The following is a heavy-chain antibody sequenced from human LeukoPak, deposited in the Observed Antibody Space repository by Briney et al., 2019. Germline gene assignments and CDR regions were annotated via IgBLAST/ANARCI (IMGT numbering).Heavy chain of an antibody. D-gene: IGHD2-21*02. CDR1: GYTFTGYY. J-gene: IGHJ4*02. Sequence: ASVKVSCKASGYTFTGYYMHWVRQAPGQGLEWMGWINPNSGGTNYAQKFQGRVTMTRDTSISTAYMELSRLRSDVTAVYYCARDLAYCGGDCSSNQIDYWGQGTLVTVSS. CDR2: INPNSGGT. V-gene: IGHV1-2*02. CDR3: ARDLAYCGGDCSSNQIDY.